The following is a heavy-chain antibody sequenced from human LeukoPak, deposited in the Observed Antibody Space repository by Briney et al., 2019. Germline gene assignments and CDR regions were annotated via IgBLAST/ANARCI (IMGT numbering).Heavy chain of an antibody. J-gene: IGHJ4*02. D-gene: IGHD4-17*01. CDR2: ISGDGSTT. CDR3: TRVPYGDYWSSDY. Sequence: PGGSLRLSCAASGFTFETYWMHWVRQAPGKGLVWVSCISGDGSTTNYADSVKGRFTISRDNAKNSLYLQMNSLRAEDTAIYYCTRVPYGDYWSSDYWGQGTLVTVSS. CDR1: GFTFETYW. V-gene: IGHV3-74*01.